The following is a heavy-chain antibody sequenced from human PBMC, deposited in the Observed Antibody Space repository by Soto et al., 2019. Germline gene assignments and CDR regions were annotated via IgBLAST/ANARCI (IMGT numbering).Heavy chain of an antibody. CDR1: GFTFSSYA. CDR2: ISGSGGST. D-gene: IGHD6-13*01. Sequence: EVQLLESGGGLVQPGGSLRLSCAASGFTFSSYAMSWVRQAPGKGLEWVSAISGSGGSTYYADSVKGRFTISRDNSKNSLDLQMNSLRAEDTAGYYWAKLISAAGTGYWFDPVGQGTLVTVSS. V-gene: IGHV3-23*01. CDR3: AKLISAAGTGYWFDP. J-gene: IGHJ5*02.